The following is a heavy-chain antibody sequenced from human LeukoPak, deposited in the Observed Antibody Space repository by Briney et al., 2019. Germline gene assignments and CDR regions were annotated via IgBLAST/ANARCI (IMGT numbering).Heavy chain of an antibody. CDR2: IYDSGTT. J-gene: IGHJ4*02. CDR1: GASISSYY. D-gene: IGHD1-26*01. V-gene: IGHV4-59*08. Sequence: PSETLSLTCTVSGASISSYYWSWIRQPPGKGLEWIGCIYDSGTTYYNPSLKSRVTISVDTSKNQFSLKLSSVTAADTAVYYCARQGSGNYLSPVNYWGQGTLVTVSS. CDR3: ARQGSGNYLSPVNY.